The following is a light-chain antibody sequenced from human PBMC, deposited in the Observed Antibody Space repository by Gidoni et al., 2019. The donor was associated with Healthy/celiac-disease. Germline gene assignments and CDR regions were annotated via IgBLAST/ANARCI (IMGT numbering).Light chain of an antibody. CDR1: SSNIGSNT. Sequence: QPLLTQPPSQSGTPGQRVPISCSGSSSNIGSNTVNWYQQLPVTAPKLLIYNNNQRPSGVPDRFSGSKSGTSASLAISGLQSEDEADYYCAAWDDSMNGVVFGGGTKLTVL. J-gene: IGLJ2*01. V-gene: IGLV1-44*01. CDR3: AAWDDSMNGVV. CDR2: NNN.